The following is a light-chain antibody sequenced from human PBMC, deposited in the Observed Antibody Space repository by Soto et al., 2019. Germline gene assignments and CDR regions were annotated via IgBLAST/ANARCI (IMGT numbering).Light chain of an antibody. CDR1: QSVHSN. Sequence: EIVMTQSPSTLSLSPVETSTLSCRASQSVHSNLAWFRQHPGQAPRLLIYGASSRATGIPVRFSGSGSGTEFTLTISSLQPEDFAVYYCQQYTDWPWGTFGGGTKVDIK. V-gene: IGKV3-15*01. CDR3: QQYTDWPWGT. J-gene: IGKJ4*01. CDR2: GAS.